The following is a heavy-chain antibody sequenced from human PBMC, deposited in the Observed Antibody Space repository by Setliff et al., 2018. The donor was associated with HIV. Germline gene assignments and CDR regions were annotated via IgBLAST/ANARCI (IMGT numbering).Heavy chain of an antibody. CDR1: GGSISSGSYY. D-gene: IGHD3-22*01. J-gene: IGHJ4*02. CDR3: ARQAIFGYYDSSGYLDY. Sequence: LSLTCTVSGGSISSGSYYWGWIRQPPGKGLEWIGNIYYSGSTYYNPSLQSRVTISVDTSKNLFSLRLSSVTASDTAVYYCARQAIFGYYDSSGYLDYWGQGTLVTVSS. CDR2: IYYSGST. V-gene: IGHV4-39*01.